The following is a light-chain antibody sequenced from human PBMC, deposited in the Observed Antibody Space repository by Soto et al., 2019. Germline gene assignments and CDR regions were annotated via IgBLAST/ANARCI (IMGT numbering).Light chain of an antibody. V-gene: IGKV1-8*01. J-gene: IGKJ1*01. CDR1: QGISSY. CDR3: QQYSTYPWT. Sequence: AIRMTQSPSSFSASTGDRVTITCRASQGISSYLAWYQQKPGKAPKLLIYAASTLQSGVPSRFSGSGSGTDFTLTISCLQSEDFATYYCQQYSTYPWTFGHGTKVEIK. CDR2: AAS.